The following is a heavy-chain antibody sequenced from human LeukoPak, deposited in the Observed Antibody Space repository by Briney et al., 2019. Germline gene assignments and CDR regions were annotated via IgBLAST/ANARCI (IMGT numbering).Heavy chain of an antibody. CDR3: ARYYYDSSGYYYYYFQH. CDR2: IYSGGST. V-gene: IGHV3-66*01. D-gene: IGHD3-22*01. J-gene: IGHJ1*01. Sequence: GGSLRLSCAASGFTFSSNYMSWVRQAPGKGLEWVSVIYSGGSTYYPDSVKGRFTISRDNSKNTLYLKMNSLSAEDTAVDYCARYYYDSSGYYYYYFQHWGQGTLVTVSS. CDR1: GFTFSSNY.